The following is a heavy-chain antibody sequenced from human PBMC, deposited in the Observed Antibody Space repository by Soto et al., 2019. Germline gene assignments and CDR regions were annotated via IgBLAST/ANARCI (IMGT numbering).Heavy chain of an antibody. CDR2: ITAYNGNT. J-gene: IGHJ4*02. V-gene: IGHV1-18*01. CDR1: GYTFPSYG. D-gene: IGHD3-10*01. Sequence: ASVKVSCKASGYTFPSYGLTWVRQAPGQGLEWMGWITAYNGNTNYAQKLQGRVTMTTDTSTSTAYTELRSLRSDDTAVYYCARSYYTSGSYSAFDYWGQGTLVTVSS. CDR3: ARSYYTSGSYSAFDY.